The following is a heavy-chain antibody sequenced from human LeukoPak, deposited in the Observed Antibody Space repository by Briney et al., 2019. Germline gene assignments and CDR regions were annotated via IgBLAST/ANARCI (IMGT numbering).Heavy chain of an antibody. CDR1: GGSISSYY. J-gene: IGHJ4*02. CDR2: ISDTGTT. CDR3: ATGYYEPFEK. Sequence: SETLSLTCTVSGGSISSYYWNWIRQPPGKGPEWIGCISDTGTTKYNPAFKSRVTISVDTSKNQFSLKSTSVTAEDTAVYFCATGYYEPFEKWGQGTLVSVSS. D-gene: IGHD3-22*01. V-gene: IGHV4-59*01.